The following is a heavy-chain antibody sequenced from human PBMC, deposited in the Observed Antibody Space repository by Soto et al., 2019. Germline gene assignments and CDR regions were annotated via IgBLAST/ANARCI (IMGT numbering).Heavy chain of an antibody. CDR3: AKDDVRYSSGSFDY. D-gene: IGHD6-19*01. J-gene: IGHJ4*02. CDR2: ISGSGGST. V-gene: IGHV3-23*01. Sequence: GGSLRLSCAASGFTFSGYAMSWVRQAPGKGLEWVSAISGSGGSTYYADSVKGRFTISRDNSKNTPYLQMNSLRAEDTAVYYCAKDDVRYSSGSFDYWGQGTLVTSPQ. CDR1: GFTFSGYA.